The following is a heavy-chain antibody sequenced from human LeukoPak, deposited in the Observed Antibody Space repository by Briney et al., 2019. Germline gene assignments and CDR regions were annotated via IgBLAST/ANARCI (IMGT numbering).Heavy chain of an antibody. CDR2: INHSGST. CDR1: GGSFSGYY. Sequence: PSETLSLTCAVYGGSFSGYYWSWIRQPPGKGLEWIGEINHSGSTNYNPSLKSRVTISVDTSKSQFSLKLSSVTAADTAVYYCARDCSSTSCHHTTEGGFDPWGQGTLVTVSS. D-gene: IGHD2-2*01. CDR3: ARDCSSTSCHHTTEGGFDP. J-gene: IGHJ5*02. V-gene: IGHV4-34*01.